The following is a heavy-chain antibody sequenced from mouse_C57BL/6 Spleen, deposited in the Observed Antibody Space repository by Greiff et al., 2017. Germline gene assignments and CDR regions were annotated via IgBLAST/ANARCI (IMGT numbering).Heavy chain of an antibody. J-gene: IGHJ1*03. Sequence: EVHLVESGGGLVQPGGSMKLSCVASGFTFSNYWMNWVRQSPEKGLEWVAQIRLKSDNYATHYAESVKGRFTISRDDSKSSVYLQMNNLRAEDTGIYYCTRAYYYGSSFYWYFDVWGTGTTVTVSS. CDR1: GFTFSNYW. CDR3: TRAYYYGSSFYWYFDV. D-gene: IGHD1-1*01. V-gene: IGHV6-3*01. CDR2: IRLKSDNYAT.